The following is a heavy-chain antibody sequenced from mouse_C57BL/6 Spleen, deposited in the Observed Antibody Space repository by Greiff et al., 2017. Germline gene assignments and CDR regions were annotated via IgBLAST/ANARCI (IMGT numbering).Heavy chain of an antibody. Sequence: EVQVVESGGGLVKPGGSLKLSCAASGFTFSSYAMSWVRQTPETRLEWVATISDGGSYTYYPANVKGRFTISRDNAKNNLYLQMGHLKSEDTAMYYCARDGDYYGSSYDYYAMDDWGQGTSVTVSS. J-gene: IGHJ4*01. D-gene: IGHD1-1*01. V-gene: IGHV5-4*01. CDR2: ISDGGSYT. CDR3: ARDGDYYGSSYDYYAMDD. CDR1: GFTFSSYA.